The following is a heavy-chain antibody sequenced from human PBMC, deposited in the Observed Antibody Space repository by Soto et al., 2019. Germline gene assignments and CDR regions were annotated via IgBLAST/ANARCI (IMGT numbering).Heavy chain of an antibody. J-gene: IGHJ4*02. V-gene: IGHV3-23*01. CDR2: ISGSGGST. D-gene: IGHD1-26*01. CDR3: AKDGWELLYTLFDY. Sequence: GGSLRLSCAASGFTFSSYAMSWVRQSPGKGLEWVSAISGSGGSTYYADSVKGRFTISRDNSKNTLYLQMNSLRAEDTAVYYCAKDGWELLYTLFDYWGQGTLVTVSS. CDR1: GFTFSSYA.